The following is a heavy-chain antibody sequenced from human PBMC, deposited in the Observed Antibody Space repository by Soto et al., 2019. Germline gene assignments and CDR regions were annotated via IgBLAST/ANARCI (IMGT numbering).Heavy chain of an antibody. J-gene: IGHJ4*02. CDR3: ARADGPLPVTLLGF. Sequence: LRLSCATSGFTFNNYSMSWVRQAPGKGLEWVSSINRGGGPYYADSVKGRFTISRDNSKNMLYLRMNSLRADDTAVYFCARADGPLPVTLLGFWGQGTLVTVSS. CDR1: GFTFNNYS. V-gene: IGHV3-23*01. D-gene: IGHD5-18*01. CDR2: INRGGGP.